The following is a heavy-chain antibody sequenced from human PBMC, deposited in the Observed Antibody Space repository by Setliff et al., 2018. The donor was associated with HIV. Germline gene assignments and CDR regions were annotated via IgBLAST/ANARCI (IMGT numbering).Heavy chain of an antibody. CDR3: ASSAGAVPTTAPYGDYYYYFYMDV. D-gene: IGHD1-1*01. Sequence: SVKVSCKASGYTFTDYYMHWVQQAPGKGLEWMGGIIPIFGTPNYAQKFQGRVTITTDESTNTVYMELYSLTSEDTAIYYCASSAGAVPTTAPYGDYYYYFYMDVWGKGTTVTVSS. CDR2: IIPIFGTP. V-gene: IGHV1-69*05. CDR1: GYTFTDYY. J-gene: IGHJ6*03.